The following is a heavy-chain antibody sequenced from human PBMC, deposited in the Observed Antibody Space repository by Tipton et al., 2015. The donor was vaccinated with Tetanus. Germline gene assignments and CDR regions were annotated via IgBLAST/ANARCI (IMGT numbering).Heavy chain of an antibody. Sequence: QSGAEVKKPGESLNISCKASGYNFATFWIGWVRRKPGKGLEWMGIIFPGASGVRYSPTFEGQVTITADRSTSTTHLQWDRLTVSDTAVYYCARVRAILRRTLSGLYWLDPWGQGILVTVSS. CDR2: IFPGASGV. J-gene: IGHJ5*02. CDR3: ARVRAILRRTLSGLYWLDP. D-gene: IGHD3-16*01. V-gene: IGHV5-51*01. CDR1: GYNFATFW.